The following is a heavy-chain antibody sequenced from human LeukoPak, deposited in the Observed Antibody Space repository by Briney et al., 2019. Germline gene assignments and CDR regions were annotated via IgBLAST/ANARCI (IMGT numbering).Heavy chain of an antibody. V-gene: IGHV4-39*01. J-gene: IGHJ2*01. CDR1: GGSISSSSYY. CDR2: IYYSGST. D-gene: IGHD3-3*01. Sequence: PSETLSLTCTVSGGSISSSSYYWGWIRQPPGKGLEWIGSIYYSGSTYYNPSLKSRVHISVDTSKNQFSLKLSSVTAADTAVYYCARLTTTYYDFWSGYYTGWYFDLWGRGTLVTVSS. CDR3: ARLTTTYYDFWSGYYTGWYFDL.